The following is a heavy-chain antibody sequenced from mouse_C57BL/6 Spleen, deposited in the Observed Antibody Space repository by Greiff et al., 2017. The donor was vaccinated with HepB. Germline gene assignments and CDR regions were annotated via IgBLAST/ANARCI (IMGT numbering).Heavy chain of an antibody. J-gene: IGHJ3*01. Sequence: VQLQQPGAELVKPGASVKLSCKASGYTFTSYWMHWVKQRPGQGLEWIGMIHPNSGSTNYNEKFKSKATLTVDKSSSTAYMQLSSLTSEDSAVYYCARDDGYYDVDDWGQGTLVTVSA. CDR3: ARDDGYYDVDD. CDR1: GYTFTSYW. D-gene: IGHD2-3*01. CDR2: IHPNSGST. V-gene: IGHV1-64*01.